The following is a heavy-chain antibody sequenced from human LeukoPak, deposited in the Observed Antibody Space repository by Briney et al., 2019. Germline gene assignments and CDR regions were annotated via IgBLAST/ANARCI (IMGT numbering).Heavy chain of an antibody. V-gene: IGHV3-33*01. CDR1: GFTFNSYG. CDR2: IWYDGSNK. CDR3: ARDHCTNGVCYSDY. Sequence: SGGSLRLSCAASGFTFNSYGMHWVRQAPGKGLEWVAVIWYDGSNKYYADSVKGRFTISRDNSKNTLSLQMNSLRAEDTAVYYCARDHCTNGVCYSDYWGQGTLVTVST. J-gene: IGHJ4*02. D-gene: IGHD2-8*01.